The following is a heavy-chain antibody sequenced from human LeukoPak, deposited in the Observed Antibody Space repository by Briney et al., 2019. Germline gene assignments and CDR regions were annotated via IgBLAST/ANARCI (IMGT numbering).Heavy chain of an antibody. Sequence: KPSETLSLTCTVSGGSISSYYWSLIRQPPGKRLEWIGYIYYSGSTSYNPSLKSRVTISVDTSKNQISLKLSSVTAADTAVYYCARDLGVMVRAFDIWGQGTMVTVSS. J-gene: IGHJ3*02. D-gene: IGHD5-18*01. CDR3: ARDLGVMVRAFDI. V-gene: IGHV4-59*01. CDR1: GGSISSYY. CDR2: IYYSGST.